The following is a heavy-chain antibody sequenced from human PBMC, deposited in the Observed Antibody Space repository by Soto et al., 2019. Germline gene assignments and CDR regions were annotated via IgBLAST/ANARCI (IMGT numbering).Heavy chain of an antibody. CDR1: GFTFTNYA. J-gene: IGHJ4*02. Sequence: EVQLLESGGGLIQPGGSLRLSCAASGFTFTNYAMSWVRQAPGKGLEWISAISGNGGTTYFADSMEGRFSVSRDNSKDTLYLQMDSLRAEDTAMYYCVKGQVWTQRGLDYWGRGTLVTVSS. CDR2: ISGNGGTT. D-gene: IGHD1-1*01. V-gene: IGHV3-23*01. CDR3: VKGQVWTQRGLDY.